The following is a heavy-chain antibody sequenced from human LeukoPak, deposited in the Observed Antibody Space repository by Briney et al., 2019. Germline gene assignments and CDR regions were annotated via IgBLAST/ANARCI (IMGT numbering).Heavy chain of an antibody. J-gene: IGHJ4*02. CDR2: ISSSGDIT. CDR3: AKGVGEGYSYGFSDY. CDR1: RFTFSAYV. Sequence: GGSLRLSCAASRFTFSAYVMSWVRQAPGKGLEWVSSISSSGDITYYADSVKGRFTISRDNSKNTLYLQMNSLRAEDTAVYYCAKGVGEGYSYGFSDYWGQGTLVTVSS. D-gene: IGHD5-18*01. V-gene: IGHV3-23*01.